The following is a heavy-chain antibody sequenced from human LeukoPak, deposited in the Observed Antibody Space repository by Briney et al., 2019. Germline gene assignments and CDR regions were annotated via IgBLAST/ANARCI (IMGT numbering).Heavy chain of an antibody. J-gene: IGHJ5*02. Sequence: SETLSLTCTVSGGAISSGSYYWSWIRQPAGKGLEWIGRIYTSGSTNHNPSLQSRVTISVDTSKNQFSLKLSSVPAADTAVYHCARRQYYYGSGSYRGDAEKYWFDPWGQGTLVTVSS. D-gene: IGHD3-10*01. V-gene: IGHV4-61*02. CDR3: ARRQYYYGSGSYRGDAEKYWFDP. CDR1: GGAISSGSYY. CDR2: IYTSGST.